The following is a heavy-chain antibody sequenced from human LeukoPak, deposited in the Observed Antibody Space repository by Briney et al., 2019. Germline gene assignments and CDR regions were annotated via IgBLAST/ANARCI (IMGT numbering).Heavy chain of an antibody. J-gene: IGHJ5*02. D-gene: IGHD4-11*01. CDR3: ARDSGTVTPNWFDP. CDR1: GYSISSGYY. CDR2: IYHSGST. Sequence: SETLSLTCTVSGYSISSGYYWGWIRQPPGKGLEWIGSIYHSGSTYYNPSLKSRVTISVDTSKNQFSLKLSSVTAADTAVYYCARDSGTVTPNWFDPWGQGTLVTVSS. V-gene: IGHV4-38-2*02.